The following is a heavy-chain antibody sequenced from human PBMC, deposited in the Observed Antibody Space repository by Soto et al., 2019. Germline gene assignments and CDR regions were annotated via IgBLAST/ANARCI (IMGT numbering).Heavy chain of an antibody. D-gene: IGHD3-3*01. CDR1: GNIFTSQY. CDR2: INSSGDRT. J-gene: IGHJ4*02. V-gene: IGHV1-46*03. CDR3: FRDVGD. Sequence: QVQLVQSGAEVKKPGASVKVSCKVSGNIFTSQYLHWVRQAPGQGLEWMAMINSSGDRTTYAQMFQGRVSMTRDTSTSTVHMELSSLRFEDTAVYYCFRDVGDWGQGTLVTVSS.